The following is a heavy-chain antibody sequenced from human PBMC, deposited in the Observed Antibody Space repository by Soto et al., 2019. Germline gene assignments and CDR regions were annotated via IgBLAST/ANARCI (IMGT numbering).Heavy chain of an antibody. CDR1: GYTFTSYA. V-gene: IGHV1-3*01. CDR2: INAGNGNT. J-gene: IGHJ1*01. D-gene: IGHD4-17*01. Sequence: GASVKVSCKASGYTFTSYAMHWVRQAPGQRLEWMGWINAGNGNTKYSQKFQGRVTITRDTSASTAYMELSSLRSEDTAVYYCARDSKHDYGDVYFQHWGQGTLVTVSS. CDR3: ARDSKHDYGDVYFQH.